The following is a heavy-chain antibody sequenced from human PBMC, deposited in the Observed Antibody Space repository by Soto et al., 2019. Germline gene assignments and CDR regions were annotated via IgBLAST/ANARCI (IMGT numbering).Heavy chain of an antibody. Sequence: SETLSLTCTVSGGSISSSSYYWGWIRQPPGKGLEWIGSIYYSGSTNYNPSLKSRITISIYTSKNQFSLKLTSVTAADTAVYYCAREIPYWFDSWGQGTPVTVSS. V-gene: IGHV4-39*07. J-gene: IGHJ5*01. D-gene: IGHD2-21*01. CDR2: IYYSGST. CDR3: AREIPYWFDS. CDR1: GGSISSSSYY.